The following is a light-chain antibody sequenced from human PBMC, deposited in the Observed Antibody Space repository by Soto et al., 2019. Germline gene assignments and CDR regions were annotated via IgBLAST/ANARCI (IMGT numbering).Light chain of an antibody. J-gene: IGKJ4*01. CDR3: QQYGSPPFT. V-gene: IGKV3-20*01. CDR2: GAS. Sequence: EVVLTQSPGTLSLSPGEGAALSCKASQTISSNYLAWFQQKPGQAPRLLIYGASSRATGIPDRFSGSGSGTDFTLTISRLEPEDFAVYFCQQYGSPPFTFGGGTKVDIK. CDR1: QTISSNY.